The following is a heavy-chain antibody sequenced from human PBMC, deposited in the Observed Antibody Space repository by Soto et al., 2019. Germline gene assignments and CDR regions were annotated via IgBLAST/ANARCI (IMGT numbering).Heavy chain of an antibody. CDR1: GYSISSGYY. CDR2: IYHSGTT. Sequence: KPSETLSLTCAVSGYSISSGYYWGWMRQPPGKGLEWIGIIYHSGTTYYNPSLKGRVTISVDTSKKQFSLKLSSVTAADTAVYYCARVRCSSTSCSMHYYYGMDVWGQVTTVTVSS. CDR3: ARVRCSSTSCSMHYYYGMDV. D-gene: IGHD2-2*01. J-gene: IGHJ6*02. V-gene: IGHV4-38-2*01.